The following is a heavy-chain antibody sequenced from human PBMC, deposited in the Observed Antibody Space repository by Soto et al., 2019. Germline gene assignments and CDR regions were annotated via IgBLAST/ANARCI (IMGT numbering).Heavy chain of an antibody. D-gene: IGHD3-16*01. CDR1: VYIFINYV. J-gene: IGHJ5*02. CDR3: ARDTTFGGVLSTWFDP. CDR2: INVYNGNT. Sequence: ASVKVSCKASVYIFINYVITWLRQAPGQGLEWMGWINVYNGNTNYAQKFQGRVTMTTDTSTNTAYMELRSMRSDDTAVYYCARDTTFGGVLSTWFDPWGQGTLVTVSS. V-gene: IGHV1-18*01.